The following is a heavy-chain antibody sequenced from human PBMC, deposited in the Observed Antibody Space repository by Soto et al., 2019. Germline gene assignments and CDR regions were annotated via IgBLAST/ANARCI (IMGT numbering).Heavy chain of an antibody. Sequence: LRLSCAGSGFTFRNSEMFWVRQAPGKGLEWVSKINYSGSNIYYSKSVKGRFTISRDNAKNSLYLQMNSLTDEDTAIYFCASEALCGADCYFFGYWGPGTLVTVSS. CDR3: ASEALCGADCYFFGY. CDR1: GFTFRNSE. D-gene: IGHD2-21*02. J-gene: IGHJ4*02. V-gene: IGHV3-48*03. CDR2: INYSGSNI.